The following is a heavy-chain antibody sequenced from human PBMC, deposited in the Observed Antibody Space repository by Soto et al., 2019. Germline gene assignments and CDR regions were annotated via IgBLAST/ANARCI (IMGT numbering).Heavy chain of an antibody. CDR1: GDSVSSNSAA. J-gene: IGHJ5*02. CDR3: ARAGYSSSWLTVNWFDP. V-gene: IGHV6-1*01. D-gene: IGHD6-13*01. CDR2: TYYRSKWYN. Sequence: SQTLSLTCAISGDSVSSNSAAWNWIRQSPSRGLEWLGRTYYRSKWYNDYAVSVKSRITINPDTSKNQFSLQLNSVTPEDTAVYYCARAGYSSSWLTVNWFDPWGQGTLVTVSS.